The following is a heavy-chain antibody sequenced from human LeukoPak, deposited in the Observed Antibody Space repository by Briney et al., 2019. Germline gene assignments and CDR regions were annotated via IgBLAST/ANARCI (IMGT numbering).Heavy chain of an antibody. D-gene: IGHD3-10*01. J-gene: IGHJ4*02. V-gene: IGHV3-30*04. CDR3: ARDPGVQYFDY. CDR1: GFTFSSYA. CDR2: ISYDGSNK. Sequence: PGRSLRLSCAASGFTFSSYAMHWVRQAPGKGLEWVAVISYDGSNKYYADSVKGRFTISRDNSKNTLYLQMNSLRAEDTAVYYCARDPGVQYFDYWGQGTLVTVSS.